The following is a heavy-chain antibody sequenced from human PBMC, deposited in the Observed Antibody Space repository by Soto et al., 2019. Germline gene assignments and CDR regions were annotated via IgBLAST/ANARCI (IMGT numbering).Heavy chain of an antibody. Sequence: GESLKISCKGSGYSFTSYWIGWVRQMPGKGLEWMGIIYPGDSDTRYSPSFQGQVTISADKSISTAYLQWSSLKASDTAMYYCARHEGPEMTTVTTYFDYWGQGTLVTVSS. V-gene: IGHV5-51*01. CDR2: IYPGDSDT. CDR1: GYSFTSYW. CDR3: ARHEGPEMTTVTTYFDY. J-gene: IGHJ4*02. D-gene: IGHD4-17*01.